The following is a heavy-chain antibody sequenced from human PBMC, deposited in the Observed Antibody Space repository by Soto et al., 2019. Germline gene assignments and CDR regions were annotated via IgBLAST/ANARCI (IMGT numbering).Heavy chain of an antibody. D-gene: IGHD3-22*01. J-gene: IGHJ6*02. CDR3: AKADSSAYKYYYGMDV. V-gene: IGHV3-23*01. CDR1: GFTFSTYA. Sequence: EGQLLESGGGLVQPGGSLRLSCAASGFTFSTYAMSWVRQAPGKGLEWVSGVSGIGDYTTYADSVKGRLTISRDNSKNTLYLQINSLRAEDTAVYYCAKADSSAYKYYYGMDVWGQGTTVTVSS. CDR2: VSGIGDYT.